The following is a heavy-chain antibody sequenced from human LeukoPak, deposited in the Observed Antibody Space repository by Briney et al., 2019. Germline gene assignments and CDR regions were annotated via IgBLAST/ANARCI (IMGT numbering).Heavy chain of an antibody. D-gene: IGHD5-24*01. V-gene: IGHV3-23*01. J-gene: IGHJ4*02. CDR2: ITSDNITA. Sequence: GGSLRLSCAASGFTFTHYALTWVRQAPGKGLEWVSSITSDNITAYYADSVKGRFTISRDNSKNTLYLQMNSLTAEDTAIYFCAKAEVEMATISNFDYWGQGTLVTVSS. CDR3: AKAEVEMATISNFDY. CDR1: GFTFTHYA.